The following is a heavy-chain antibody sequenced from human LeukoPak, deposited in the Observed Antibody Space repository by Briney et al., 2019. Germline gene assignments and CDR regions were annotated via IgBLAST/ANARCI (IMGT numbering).Heavy chain of an antibody. CDR2: ISGSGGST. J-gene: IGHJ4*02. CDR3: ATDSSGYYFTDRKKVDY. V-gene: IGHV3-23*01. CDR1: GFTFGDYT. D-gene: IGHD3-22*01. Sequence: PGGSLRLSCTASGFTFGDYTMSWVRQAPGKGLEWVSAISGSGGSTYYADSVKGRFTISRDNSKNTLYLQMNSLRAEDTAVYYCATDSSGYYFTDRKKVDYWGQGTLVTVSS.